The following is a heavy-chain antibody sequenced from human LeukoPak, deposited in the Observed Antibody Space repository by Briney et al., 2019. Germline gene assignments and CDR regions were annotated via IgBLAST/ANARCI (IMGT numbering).Heavy chain of an antibody. J-gene: IGHJ3*02. Sequence: GGSLRLSCAASGFTFSDYYMTWMRQAPGKGLEWVSYITSSGTTIYYADSLKGRFTISRDNAKNSLYLQMNSLRAEDTAIYYCATATDRSGYYYGGSDIWGQGTMVTVSS. CDR2: ITSSGTTI. D-gene: IGHD3-22*01. CDR3: ATATDRSGYYYGGSDI. CDR1: GFTFSDYY. V-gene: IGHV3-11*04.